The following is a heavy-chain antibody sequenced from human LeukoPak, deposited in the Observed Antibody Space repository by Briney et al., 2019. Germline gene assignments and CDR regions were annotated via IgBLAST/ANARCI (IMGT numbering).Heavy chain of an antibody. CDR3: ARDLLVTNWFDP. CDR2: IDSDGSST. V-gene: IGHV3-74*01. CDR1: GFTFSSYW. D-gene: IGHD1-26*01. Sequence: GGSLRLSCAVSGFTFSSYWMHWVRQAPGKGLVWVSRIDSDGSSTTYADSVKGRFTISRDNAKNTLYLQMNSLRAEDTAVYYCARDLLVTNWFDPWGQGTLVTVSS. J-gene: IGHJ5*02.